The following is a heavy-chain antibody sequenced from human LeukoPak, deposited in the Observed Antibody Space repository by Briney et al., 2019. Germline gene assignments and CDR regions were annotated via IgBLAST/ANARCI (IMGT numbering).Heavy chain of an antibody. V-gene: IGHV3-21*01. Sequence: GGSLRLSCAASGFTFSSYSMNWVRQAPGKGLEWVSSISSSSSSYIYYADSVKGRFTISRDNAKNSLYLQMNSLRAEDTAVYYCARDQFIQGAFDIWGQGTMVTVSS. CDR2: ISSSSSSYI. D-gene: IGHD3-16*02. J-gene: IGHJ3*02. CDR3: ARDQFIQGAFDI. CDR1: GFTFSSYS.